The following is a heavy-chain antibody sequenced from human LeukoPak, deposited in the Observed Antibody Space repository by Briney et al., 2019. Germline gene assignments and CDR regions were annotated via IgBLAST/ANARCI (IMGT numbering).Heavy chain of an antibody. V-gene: IGHV1-69*05. CDR3: ARFHPHVDTAPTGANYYMDV. CDR1: GGTFSSYA. D-gene: IGHD5-18*01. J-gene: IGHJ6*03. Sequence: GASVKVSCKASGGTFSSYAISWVRQAPGQGLEWMGGIIPIFGTANYAQKFQGRVTITTDESTSTAYMELSSLRSEDTAVYYCARFHPHVDTAPTGANYYMDVWGKGTTVTVSS. CDR2: IIPIFGTA.